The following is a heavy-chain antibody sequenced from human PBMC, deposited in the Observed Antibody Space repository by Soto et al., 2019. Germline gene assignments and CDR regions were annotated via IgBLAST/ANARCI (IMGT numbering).Heavy chain of an antibody. CDR1: VGTFSSYA. CDR3: ARVPLGCGGDRCYYFDY. J-gene: IGHJ4*02. Sequence: KVSCKASVGTFSSYAISWLRQAPGQGLEWMGGIIPIFGTANYAQKFQGRVTITADESTSTAYMELSSLRSEDTAVYYCARVPLGCGGDRCYYFDYWGQGTLVTVSS. D-gene: IGHD2-21*02. V-gene: IGHV1-69*01. CDR2: IIPIFGTA.